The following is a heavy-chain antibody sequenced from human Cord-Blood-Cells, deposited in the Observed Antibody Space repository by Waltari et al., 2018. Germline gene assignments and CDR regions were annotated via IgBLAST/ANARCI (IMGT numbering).Heavy chain of an antibody. D-gene: IGHD6-19*01. CDR3: ARTSGWYAFDI. CDR2: ISSSSSYI. Sequence: EVQLVGSGGGLVKPGGSLSLSCAASGFTFSRYIMNWVRQAPGKGLEWVSSISSSSSYIYYADSVKGRFTISRDNAKNSLYLQMNSLRAEDMAVYYCARTSGWYAFDIWGQGTMVTVSS. V-gene: IGHV3-21*01. J-gene: IGHJ3*02. CDR1: GFTFSRYI.